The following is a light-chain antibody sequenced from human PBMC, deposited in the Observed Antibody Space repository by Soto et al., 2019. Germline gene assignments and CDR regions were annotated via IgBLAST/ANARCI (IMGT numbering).Light chain of an antibody. V-gene: IGLV2-14*01. J-gene: IGLJ1*01. CDR2: DVS. CDR3: NSYTSSSTYV. Sequence: QSALPQPASVSGSPGQSITISCTGTSSDVGGYNYVSWYQQHPGKAPKPMIYDVSNRPSGVSNRFSGSKSGNTASLTISGLQAEDEADYYCNSYTSSSTYVFGTGTKSPS. CDR1: SSDVGGYNY.